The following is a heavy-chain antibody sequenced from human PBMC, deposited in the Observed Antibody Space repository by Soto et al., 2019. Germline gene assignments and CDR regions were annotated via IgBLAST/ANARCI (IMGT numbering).Heavy chain of an antibody. J-gene: IGHJ6*02. Sequence: SETLSVNCAVSGGSISSTNWWSWVRRPPGRGLEWIGEIYHSGSTNYNPSLKSRVTISVDKSKNQFSLKLSAVTAADTAVYYCAGRSYNGMDVWGQGTTVPVSS. CDR3: AGRSYNGMDV. V-gene: IGHV4-4*02. CDR1: GGSISSTNW. CDR2: IYHSGST.